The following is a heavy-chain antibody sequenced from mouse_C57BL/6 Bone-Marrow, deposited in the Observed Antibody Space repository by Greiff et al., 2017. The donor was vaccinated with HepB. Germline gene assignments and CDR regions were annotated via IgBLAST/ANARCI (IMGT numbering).Heavy chain of an antibody. CDR2: IRLKSDNYAT. J-gene: IGHJ3*01. CDR1: GFTFSNYW. CDR3: TGPSWFAY. V-gene: IGHV6-3*01. Sequence: EVKLVESGGGLVQPGGSMILSCVASGFTFSNYWMNWVRQSPEKGLEWVAQIRLKSDNYATLYAESVKGRFTISRDDSKTSVYLQMNNLRAEDTGIYYCTGPSWFAYWGQGTLVTVSA.